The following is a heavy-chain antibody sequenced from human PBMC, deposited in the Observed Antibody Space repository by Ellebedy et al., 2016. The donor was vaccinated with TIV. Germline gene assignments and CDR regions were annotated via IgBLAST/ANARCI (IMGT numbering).Heavy chain of an antibody. D-gene: IGHD6-19*01. Sequence: GESLKISCAASRFTFSNSGMHWVRQAPGKGLEWVALIWYDESNKYYADSVKGRFTISRDNSKNTLYLQMNSLRAEDTAVYYCARDLDKSSGWYGGAAYWGQGTLVTVSS. V-gene: IGHV3-33*01. CDR2: IWYDESNK. CDR3: ARDLDKSSGWYGGAAY. J-gene: IGHJ4*02. CDR1: RFTFSNSG.